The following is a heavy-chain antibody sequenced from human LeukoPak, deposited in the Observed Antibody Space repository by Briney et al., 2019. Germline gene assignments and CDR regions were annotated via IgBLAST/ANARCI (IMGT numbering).Heavy chain of an antibody. Sequence: GGSLRLSCAASGFTFSSYAMSWVRQAPGKGLEWVSVIYSGGSTYYADSVKGRFTISRDNSKNTLYLQMNSLRAEDTAVYYCARGAGYSYGYVLDYWGQGTLVTVSS. V-gene: IGHV3-53*01. D-gene: IGHD5-18*01. CDR1: GFTFSSYA. CDR3: ARGAGYSYGYVLDY. CDR2: IYSGGST. J-gene: IGHJ4*02.